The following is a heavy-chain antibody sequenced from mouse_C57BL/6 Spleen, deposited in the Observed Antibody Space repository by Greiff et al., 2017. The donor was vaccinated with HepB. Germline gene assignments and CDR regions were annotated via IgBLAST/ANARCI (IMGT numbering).Heavy chain of an antibody. Sequence: EVMLVESGGGLVQPGGSLKLSCAASGFTFSDYYMYWVRQTPEKRLEWVAYISNGGGSTYYPDTVKGRFTISRDNAKNTLYLQMSRLKSEDTAMYYCARQHYGSSYDAMDYWGQGTSVTVSS. V-gene: IGHV5-12*01. J-gene: IGHJ4*01. CDR3: ARQHYGSSYDAMDY. CDR1: GFTFSDYY. D-gene: IGHD1-1*01. CDR2: ISNGGGST.